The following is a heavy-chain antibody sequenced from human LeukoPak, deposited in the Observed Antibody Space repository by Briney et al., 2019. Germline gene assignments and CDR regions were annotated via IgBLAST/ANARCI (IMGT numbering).Heavy chain of an antibody. D-gene: IGHD3-10*01. CDR3: TTDAQLLVRGVIIKGGDY. V-gene: IGHV3-15*01. CDR2: IKSKTDGGTT. Sequence: WIRQAPGKGLEWVGRIKSKTDGGTTDYAAPVKGRFTISRDDSKNTLYLQMNSLKTEDTAVYYCTTDAQLLVRGVIIKGGDYWGQGTLVTVSS. J-gene: IGHJ4*02.